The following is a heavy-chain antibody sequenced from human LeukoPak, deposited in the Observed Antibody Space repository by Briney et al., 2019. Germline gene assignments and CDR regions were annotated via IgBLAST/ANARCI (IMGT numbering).Heavy chain of an antibody. CDR2: ISYDGNNK. CDR1: GFTFSSYA. J-gene: IGHJ4*02. CDR3: ARLTPSFSSGWYNPYFDY. Sequence: PGRSLRLSCAASGFTFSSYAMHWVRQAPGKGLDWVAVISYDGNNKYYADSVKGRFTISRDNSKNTLYLQMNSLRAEDTAVYYCARLTPSFSSGWYNPYFDYWGQGTLVTVSS. D-gene: IGHD6-19*01. V-gene: IGHV3-30*04.